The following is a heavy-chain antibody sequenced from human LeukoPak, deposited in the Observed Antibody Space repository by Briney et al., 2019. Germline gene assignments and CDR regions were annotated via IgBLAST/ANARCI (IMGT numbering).Heavy chain of an antibody. D-gene: IGHD2-2*02. Sequence: SETLSLTXAVSGYSISTGYYWGWIRQPPGKGLEWIGSIYHSGITYYNPSLKSRVTISGDTSKNQISLKLTSVTAADTAVYYCARPVGYCSSASCYIRWNVFDIWGQGTMVTVSS. J-gene: IGHJ3*02. CDR3: ARPVGYCSSASCYIRWNVFDI. V-gene: IGHV4-38-2*01. CDR2: IYHSGIT. CDR1: GYSISTGYY.